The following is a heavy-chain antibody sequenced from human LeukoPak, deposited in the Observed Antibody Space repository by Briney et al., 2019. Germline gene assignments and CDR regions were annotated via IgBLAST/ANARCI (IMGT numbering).Heavy chain of an antibody. CDR3: ARSIPWFGELSHPIFDY. CDR1: GFTFSSYA. CDR2: ISYDGSNK. Sequence: GRSLRLSCAASGFTFSSYAMHWVRQAPGKGLEWVAVISYDGSNKYYADSVKGRFTISRDNSKNTLYLQMNSLRAEDTAVYYCARSIPWFGELSHPIFDYWGQGTLVTVSS. J-gene: IGHJ4*02. D-gene: IGHD3-10*01. V-gene: IGHV3-30*04.